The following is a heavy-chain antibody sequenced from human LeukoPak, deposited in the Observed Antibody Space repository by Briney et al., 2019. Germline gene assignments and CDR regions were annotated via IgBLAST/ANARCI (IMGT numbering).Heavy chain of an antibody. D-gene: IGHD1-26*01. CDR3: TRVTLRGSKYNWFDP. CDR1: GGTFNTRI. J-gene: IGHJ5*02. Sequence: GASVKVSCRSSGGTFNTRIFNWVRQAPGQGLEWMGRITPVIGTTKYAQRFQARVTITADRSTSTAYLQLSGLTYDDTAVYYCTRVTLRGSKYNWFDPWGQGTHVSVSS. V-gene: IGHV1-69*08. CDR2: ITPVIGTT.